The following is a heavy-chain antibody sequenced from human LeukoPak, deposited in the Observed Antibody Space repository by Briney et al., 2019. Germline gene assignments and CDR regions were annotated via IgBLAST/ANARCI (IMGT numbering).Heavy chain of an antibody. D-gene: IGHD2-15*01. J-gene: IGHJ4*02. CDR2: FDPKDGET. V-gene: IGHV1-24*01. CDR3: TTYAPYCSGAYCYSALFVY. Sequence: ASVKVSCKVSGYTLTELSMHWVRQAPGKGLEWMGSFDPKDGETIYAQKFQGRVAMTEDTSTDTAYMELSSLRSEDAAIYYCTTYAPYCSGAYCYSALFVYWGQGTLVTVSS. CDR1: GYTLTELS.